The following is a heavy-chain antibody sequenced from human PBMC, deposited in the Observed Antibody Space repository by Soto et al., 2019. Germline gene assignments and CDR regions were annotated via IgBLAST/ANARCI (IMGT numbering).Heavy chain of an antibody. CDR1: GFSLSTSGVG. CDR3: ARDIVVVPAATFDFDY. Sequence: QITLKESGPTLVKPTQTLTLTCTFSGFSLSTSGVGVGWIRQPPGKALEWLALIYWDDDKRYSPSLKSMLTITKDTSKNQVVLTMTNMDPVDTATYYCARDIVVVPAATFDFDYWGQGTLVTVSS. D-gene: IGHD2-2*01. J-gene: IGHJ4*02. V-gene: IGHV2-5*02. CDR2: IYWDDDK.